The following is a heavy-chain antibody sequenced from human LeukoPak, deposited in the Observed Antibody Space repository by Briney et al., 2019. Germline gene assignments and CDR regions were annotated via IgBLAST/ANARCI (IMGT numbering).Heavy chain of an antibody. Sequence: SETLSLTCAVYGGSFSGYYWSWIRQPPGKGLEWIGSIYYSGSTYYNPSLKSRLTISLDTSKNQFSLRLSSVTAADTAFYYCARRYNWNDRWDWGQGTLVTVS. D-gene: IGHD1-1*01. CDR1: GGSFSGYY. CDR2: IYYSGST. J-gene: IGHJ4*02. V-gene: IGHV4-34*01. CDR3: ARRYNWNDRWD.